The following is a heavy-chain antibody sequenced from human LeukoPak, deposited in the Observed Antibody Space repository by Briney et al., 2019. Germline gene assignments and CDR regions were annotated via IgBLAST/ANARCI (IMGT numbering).Heavy chain of an antibody. V-gene: IGHV1-2*02. CDR3: ARVPSYSSPGGY. Sequence: ASVKVSCKASGYTFTGYYMHWVRQAPGQRLEWMGWINPNSGGTNYAQKFQGRVTMTRDTSISTAYMELSRLRSDDTAVYYCARVPSYSSPGGYWGQGTLVTVSS. D-gene: IGHD6-13*01. CDR2: INPNSGGT. CDR1: GYTFTGYY. J-gene: IGHJ4*02.